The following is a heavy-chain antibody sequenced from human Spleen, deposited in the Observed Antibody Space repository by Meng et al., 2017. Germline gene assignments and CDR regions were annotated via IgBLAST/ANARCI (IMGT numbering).Heavy chain of an antibody. CDR3: ARVSVPAAMFVYGMDV. D-gene: IGHD2-2*01. J-gene: IGHJ6*02. V-gene: IGHV1-18*01. CDR1: GYTFTTYA. CDR2: INTYNGRT. Sequence: ASVKVSCKASGYTFTTYAISWVRQAPGQGLEWMGWINTYNGRTNSAQKLQGKVTMTADTTTTTAYMELRSLRYDDTAMYYCARVSVPAAMFVYGMDVWGQGTTGTV.